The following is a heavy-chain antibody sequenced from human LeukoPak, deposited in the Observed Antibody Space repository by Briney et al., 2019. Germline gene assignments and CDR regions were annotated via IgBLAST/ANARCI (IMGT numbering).Heavy chain of an antibody. D-gene: IGHD6-13*01. CDR1: GGPISSYY. J-gene: IGHJ4*02. V-gene: IGHV4-59*01. CDR3: ARLTLYSRVIDY. CDR2: IYYSGST. Sequence: PSETLSLTCTVSGGPISSYYWSWIRQPPGKGLEWIGYIYYSGSTNYNPSLKSRVTISVDTSKNQFSLKLSSVTAADTAVYYCARLTLYSRVIDYWGQGTLVTVSS.